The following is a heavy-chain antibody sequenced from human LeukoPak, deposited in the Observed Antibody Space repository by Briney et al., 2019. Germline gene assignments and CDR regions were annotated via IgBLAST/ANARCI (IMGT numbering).Heavy chain of an antibody. Sequence: TGGSLRLSCAASGFTFSRHLMHWVRQAPGKGLVWVSHINGDETSTNYADFVKGRFTISRDNAKNTLYLQMNSLGVEDTALYYCATLTHYDSRSSAFDIWGQGTMVTVSS. CDR3: ATLTHYDSRSSAFDI. CDR1: GFTFSRHL. D-gene: IGHD3-22*01. CDR2: INGDETST. V-gene: IGHV3-74*01. J-gene: IGHJ3*02.